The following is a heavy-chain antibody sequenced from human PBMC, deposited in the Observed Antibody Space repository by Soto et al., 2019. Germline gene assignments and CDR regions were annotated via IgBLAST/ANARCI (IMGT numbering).Heavy chain of an antibody. CDR3: ARKLVATIPYYYYGMDV. J-gene: IGHJ6*02. Sequence: PGGSLRLSCAASGFTVSSNYMSWVRQAPGKGLEWVSVIYSGGSTYYADSVKGRFTISRDNSKNTLYLQMNSLRAEDTAVYYCARKLVATIPYYYYGMDVWGQGTTVTVSS. V-gene: IGHV3-53*01. D-gene: IGHD5-12*01. CDR1: GFTVSSNY. CDR2: IYSGGST.